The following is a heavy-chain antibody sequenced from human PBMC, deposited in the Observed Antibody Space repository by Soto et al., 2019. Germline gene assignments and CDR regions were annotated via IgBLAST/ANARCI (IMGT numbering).Heavy chain of an antibody. CDR2: ISYDGSNK. D-gene: IGHD3-22*01. Sequence: LRLSCAASGFTFSSYAMHWVRQAPGKGLEWVAVISYDGSNKYYADSVKGRFTISRDNSKNTLYLQMNSLRAEDTAVYYCARDKDSSGYYPPRYFDYWGQGTLVTVSS. V-gene: IGHV3-30-3*01. J-gene: IGHJ4*02. CDR3: ARDKDSSGYYPPRYFDY. CDR1: GFTFSSYA.